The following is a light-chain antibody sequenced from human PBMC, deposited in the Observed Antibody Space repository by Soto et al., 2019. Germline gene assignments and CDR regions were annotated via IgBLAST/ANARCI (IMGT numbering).Light chain of an antibody. J-gene: IGKJ4*01. CDR3: QQYGSSLT. CDR2: CAS. V-gene: IGKV4-1*01. Sequence: DILMTQSPDSLAVSLGERATINCRSSRRVLHSSTNKNHLAWYQQIAGQPPKLLLYCASTRDSGVPDRFSGSGSGTDFTLTISRLEPEDFAVYYCQQYGSSLTFGGGTKVDIK. CDR1: RRVLHSSTNKNH.